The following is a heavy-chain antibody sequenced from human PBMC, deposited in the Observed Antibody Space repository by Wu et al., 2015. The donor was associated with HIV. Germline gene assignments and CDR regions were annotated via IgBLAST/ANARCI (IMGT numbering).Heavy chain of an antibody. Sequence: QVHLVQSGAEVMSPGASVKVSCKTSGYTFSTYGISWVRQAPGQGLEWMGWISGYNGNTDFAAAFQGRVSLTTDISTSTAYMELRSLTSEDTAVYYCARVTSLGXLGAEKWGGHYFDFVGPGTQVLVS. CDR1: GYTFSTYG. J-gene: IGHJ4*03. D-gene: IGHD1-26*01. CDR2: ISGYNGNT. V-gene: IGHV1-18*01. CDR3: ARVTSLGXLGAEKWGGHYFDF.